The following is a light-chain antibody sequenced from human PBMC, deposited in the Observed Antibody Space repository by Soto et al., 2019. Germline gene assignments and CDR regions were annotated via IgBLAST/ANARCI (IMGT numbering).Light chain of an antibody. Sequence: EIVMTQSPATLSVSPGERAPLSGRASQSVSSNLAWYQQKPGQAPSLLIYGASTRATGIPARFSGSGSGTEFTLTISSLQSEDFAVYYCQQYNNWPPCTFGQGTKLEIK. V-gene: IGKV3-15*01. CDR3: QQYNNWPPCT. J-gene: IGKJ2*02. CDR2: GAS. CDR1: QSVSSN.